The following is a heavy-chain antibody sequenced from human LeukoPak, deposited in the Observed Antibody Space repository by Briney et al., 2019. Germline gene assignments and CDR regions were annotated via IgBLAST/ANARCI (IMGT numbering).Heavy chain of an antibody. CDR2: ISSSSSSYI. V-gene: IGHV3-21*01. D-gene: IGHD1-20*01. CDR3: ARPLSGTTDFDY. Sequence: GGSLRLSCAASGFTFSSYTMNWVRQAPGKGLEWVSLISSSSSSYIFYADSVKGRFTISRDNAKKSLYLQMNSLRAEDTAVYYCARPLSGTTDFDYWGQGTLVTVSS. J-gene: IGHJ4*02. CDR1: GFTFSSYT.